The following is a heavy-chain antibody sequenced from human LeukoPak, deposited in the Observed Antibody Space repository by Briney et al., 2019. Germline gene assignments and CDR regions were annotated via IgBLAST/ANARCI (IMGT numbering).Heavy chain of an antibody. Sequence: QPGGSLRLSCAASGFSVSSNYMTWVRQAPGKGLEWVSVIYTGGSTNYADSVRGRFTISRDNSKNTVYLQMNSLRAEDTAVYYCARNYGSGSYYNVGFDYWGQGTLVTVSS. D-gene: IGHD3-10*01. J-gene: IGHJ4*02. V-gene: IGHV3-53*01. CDR3: ARNYGSGSYYNVGFDY. CDR2: IYTGGST. CDR1: GFSVSSNY.